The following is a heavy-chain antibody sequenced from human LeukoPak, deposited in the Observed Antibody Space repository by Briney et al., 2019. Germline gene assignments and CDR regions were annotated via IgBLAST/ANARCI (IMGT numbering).Heavy chain of an antibody. CDR1: GFTFGDYA. J-gene: IGHJ3*02. CDR2: IRSKAYGGTT. Sequence: GGSLRLSCTASGFTFGDYAMSWVRQAPGKGLEWVGFIRSKAYGGTTEYAASVKGRFTISRDDSKSIAYLQMNSLKTEDTAVYYRTRDSDDILTGPAHDAFDIWGQGTMVTVSS. CDR3: TRDSDDILTGPAHDAFDI. V-gene: IGHV3-49*04. D-gene: IGHD3-9*01.